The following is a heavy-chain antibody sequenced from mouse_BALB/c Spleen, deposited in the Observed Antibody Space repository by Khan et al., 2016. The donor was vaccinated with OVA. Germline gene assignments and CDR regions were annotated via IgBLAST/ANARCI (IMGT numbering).Heavy chain of an antibody. CDR3: TRLAYYYDSEGFAY. D-gene: IGHD1-1*01. J-gene: IGHJ3*01. CDR1: GFTFSTYG. Sequence: EVELVESGGDLVKPGGSLKLSCAASGFTFSTYGMSWVRQTPDKRLEWVATVSTGGSYTYYADSVKGRFTISRDNAKNTLFLQMSGLKSEDPAIFYCTRLAYYYDSEGFAYWGQGTLVTVSA. CDR2: VSTGGSYT. V-gene: IGHV5-6*01.